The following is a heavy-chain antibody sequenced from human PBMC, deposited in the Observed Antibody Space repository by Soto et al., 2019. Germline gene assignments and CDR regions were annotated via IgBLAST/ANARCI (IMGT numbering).Heavy chain of an antibody. J-gene: IGHJ5*02. CDR3: ARVGFSSSSSFSYWFDP. CDR2: IYHSGST. D-gene: IGHD6-6*01. V-gene: IGHV4-4*02. Sequence: SETLSLTCAVSSGSISRSNWWSWVRQPPGKGLEWIGEIYHSGSTNYNPSLKSRVTISVDKSKNQFSLKLSSVTAADTAVYYCARVGFSSSSSFSYWFDPWGQGTLVTVSS. CDR1: SGSISRSNW.